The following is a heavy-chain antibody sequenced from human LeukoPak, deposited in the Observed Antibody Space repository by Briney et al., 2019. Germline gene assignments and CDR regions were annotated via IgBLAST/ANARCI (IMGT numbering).Heavy chain of an antibody. D-gene: IGHD1-26*01. CDR2: IYWNDDK. CDR3: AHRLGGRYAFDY. J-gene: IGHJ4*02. V-gene: IGHV2-5*01. CDR1: GFSLRTSGEG. Sequence: SGPTLVKPTQTLTLTCTFSGFSLRTSGEGGVWIRQPPGKALEWLALIYWNDDKQYSPSLKSRLTITKDTSKNQVVLTMTNMDPVDTATYYCAHRLGGRYAFDYWGQGTLVTVSS.